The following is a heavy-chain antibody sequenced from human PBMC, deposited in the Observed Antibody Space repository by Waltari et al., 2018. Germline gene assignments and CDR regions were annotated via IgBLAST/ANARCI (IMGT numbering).Heavy chain of an antibody. CDR1: GFTFSSYG. V-gene: IGHV3-30*02. CDR2: IRYDGSKK. J-gene: IGHJ4*02. D-gene: IGHD3-22*01. CDR3: AKHGRTYYYDSSGPEY. Sequence: QVQLVESGGGVVQPGGSLRLSCAASGFTFSSYGMHWVRQAPGKGLEWVAFIRYDGSKKYYADSVKGRFTISRDNSKNTLYLQMNSLRAEDTAVYYCAKHGRTYYYDSSGPEYWGQGTLVTVSS.